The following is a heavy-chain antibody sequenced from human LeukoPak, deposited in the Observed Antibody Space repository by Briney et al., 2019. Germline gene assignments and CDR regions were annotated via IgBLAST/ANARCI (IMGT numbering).Heavy chain of an antibody. Sequence: QPGGSLRLSCAGSGFTFSSHAMSWVRQAPGKGLEWVSAVDGGGETTYYADSVKGRFTVSRDYSKNTLYLQMNSLRVEDTALYYCAIRSGGKLDSWGQGTLVTVSS. CDR1: GFTFSSHA. CDR2: VDGGGETT. CDR3: AIRSGGKLDS. V-gene: IGHV3-23*01. D-gene: IGHD3-10*01. J-gene: IGHJ4*02.